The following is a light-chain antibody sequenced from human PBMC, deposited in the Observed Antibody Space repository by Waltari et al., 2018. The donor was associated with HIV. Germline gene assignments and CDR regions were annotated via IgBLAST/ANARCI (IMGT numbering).Light chain of an antibody. J-gene: IGLJ2*01. V-gene: IGLV3-25*03. Sequence: SYELTQPPSVSVSPGQTARIYCSGDALPNQYAYFYQLKPGQAPVQVIYKDRERPSGIPVQVSASSSGTTVTLPISGVQAEDEADYFCQSADSSGSYVVFGGGTKLTVL. CDR1: ALPNQY. CDR3: QSADSSGSYVV. CDR2: KDR.